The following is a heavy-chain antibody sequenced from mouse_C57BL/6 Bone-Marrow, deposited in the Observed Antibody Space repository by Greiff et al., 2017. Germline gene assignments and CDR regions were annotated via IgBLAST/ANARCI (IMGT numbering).Heavy chain of an antibody. D-gene: IGHD4-1*01. Sequence: VQLVESGAELVRPGASVTLSCKASGYTFTDYEMHWVKQTPVHGLEWIGAIDPETGGTAYNQKFQGKAILTADKSSSTAYMELRSLTSEDSSVYYCTRSGDWGPYFDYWGQGTTLTVSS. CDR2: IDPETGGT. CDR3: TRSGDWGPYFDY. CDR1: GYTFTDYE. V-gene: IGHV1-15*01. J-gene: IGHJ2*01.